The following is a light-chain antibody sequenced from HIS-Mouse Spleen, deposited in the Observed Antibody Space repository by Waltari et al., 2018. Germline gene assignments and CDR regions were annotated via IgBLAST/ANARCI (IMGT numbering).Light chain of an antibody. J-gene: IGLJ3*02. CDR3: AAWDDSLSGPV. Sequence: QSVLTQPPSASGTPGQRVTIPCSGSSPNIGSHYVHWYQQPPGTAPKLLLHRNKQRPSGVPDRFSGSKSGTSASLAISGLRSEDEADYYCAAWDDSLSGPVFGGGTKLTVL. V-gene: IGLV1-47*01. CDR1: SPNIGSHY. CDR2: RNK.